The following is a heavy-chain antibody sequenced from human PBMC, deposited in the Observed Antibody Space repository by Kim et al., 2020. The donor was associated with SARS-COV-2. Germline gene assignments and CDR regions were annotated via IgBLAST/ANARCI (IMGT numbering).Heavy chain of an antibody. D-gene: IGHD5-12*01. V-gene: IGHV3-9*01. CDR3: AKDIGRGYSGYESASAFDI. J-gene: IGHJ3*02. Sequence: GRFTISRDNAKNSLYLQMNSRRAEDTALYYCAKDIGRGYSGYESASAFDIWGQGTMVTVSS.